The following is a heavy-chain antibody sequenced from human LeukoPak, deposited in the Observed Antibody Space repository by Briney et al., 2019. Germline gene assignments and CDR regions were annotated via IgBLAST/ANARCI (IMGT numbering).Heavy chain of an antibody. CDR3: AREMAD. CDR2: ISWNSGSI. J-gene: IGHJ4*02. D-gene: IGHD5-24*01. Sequence: GGSLRLSCAASGFTFDDYAMHWVRQAPGKGLEWVSGISWNSGSIGYADSVKGRFTISRDNAKNSLYLQMNSLRAEDTAVYYCAREMADWGQGTLVTVSS. CDR1: GFTFDDYA. V-gene: IGHV3-9*01.